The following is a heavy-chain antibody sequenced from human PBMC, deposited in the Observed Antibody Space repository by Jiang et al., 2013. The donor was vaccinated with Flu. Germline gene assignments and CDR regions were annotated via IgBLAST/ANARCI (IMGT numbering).Heavy chain of an antibody. D-gene: IGHD2-2*02. CDR2: INPSGGST. V-gene: IGHV1-46*01. J-gene: IGHJ6*02. CDR1: GYTFTSYY. CDR3: ARDLRDPYCSSTSCYSGNYYYYGMDV. Sequence: GASVKVSCKASGYTFTSYYMHWVRQAPGQGLEWMGIINPSGGSTSYAQKFQGRVTMTRDTSTSTVYMELSSLRSEDTAVYYCARDLRDPYCSSTSCYSGNYYYYGMDVWGQGTTVTVSS.